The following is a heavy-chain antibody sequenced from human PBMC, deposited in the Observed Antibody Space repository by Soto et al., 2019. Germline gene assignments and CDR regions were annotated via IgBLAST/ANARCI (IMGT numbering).Heavy chain of an antibody. Sequence: QVQLQQWGAGLLKPSETLSLTCAVYGGSFSGYYWSWIRQPPGKGLEWIGEINHSGSTNYNPSLKSRVTITVNTSKNQFSLKLSSVTAADTAVYYCASRYCSSTSRRGCYYYGMDVWGQGTTVTVSS. CDR2: INHSGST. CDR1: GGSFSGYY. J-gene: IGHJ6*02. CDR3: ASRYCSSTSRRGCYYYGMDV. D-gene: IGHD2-2*01. V-gene: IGHV4-34*01.